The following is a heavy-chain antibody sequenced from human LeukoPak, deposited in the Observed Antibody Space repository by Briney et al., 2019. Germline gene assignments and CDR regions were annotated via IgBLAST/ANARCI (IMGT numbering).Heavy chain of an antibody. CDR1: GGSISSGGYY. Sequence: PSETLSLTCTVSGGSISSGGYYWSWNRQHPGKGLEWIGYIYYSGSTYYNPSLKSRVTISVDRSKNQFSLKLSSVTAADTAVYYCARDQLYYFDYWGQGTLVTVSS. D-gene: IGHD2-2*01. V-gene: IGHV4-31*03. J-gene: IGHJ4*02. CDR3: ARDQLYYFDY. CDR2: IYYSGST.